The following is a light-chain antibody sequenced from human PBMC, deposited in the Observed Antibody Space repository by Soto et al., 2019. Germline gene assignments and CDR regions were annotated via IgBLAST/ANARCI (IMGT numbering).Light chain of an antibody. Sequence: DIQLTQSPSFLSASVGDRVTITCRASQGISNYLAWYQQKAGNAPNLLIYAASTLQSGVPSRFSGSGSGTEFTLTISSLQPEDFENYCCQQVNSYPITFGQGTRLEIK. CDR3: QQVNSYPIT. J-gene: IGKJ5*01. V-gene: IGKV1-9*01. CDR1: QGISNY. CDR2: AAS.